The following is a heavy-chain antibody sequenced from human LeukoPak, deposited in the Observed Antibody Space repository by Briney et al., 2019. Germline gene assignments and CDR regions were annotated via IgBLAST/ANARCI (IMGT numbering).Heavy chain of an antibody. CDR1: GGTFSSYA. D-gene: IGHD1-14*01. CDR3: ARDLTRPENY. Sequence: ASVKVSCKASGGTFSSYAISWVRQAPGQGLEWMGGIIPIFGTANYAQKFQGRVTITADESTSIAYMELSSLRSEDTAVYYCARDLTRPENYWGQGTLVTVSS. J-gene: IGHJ4*02. V-gene: IGHV1-69*13. CDR2: IIPIFGTA.